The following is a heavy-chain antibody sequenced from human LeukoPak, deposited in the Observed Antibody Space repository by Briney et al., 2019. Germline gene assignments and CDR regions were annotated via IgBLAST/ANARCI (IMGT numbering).Heavy chain of an antibody. CDR1: GYTFTGYY. J-gene: IGHJ4*02. D-gene: IGHD6-13*01. Sequence: ASVKVSCKASGYTFTGYYMHWVRQAPGQGLEWMGWINPNSGGTNYAQKFQGWVTMTRDTSISTAYMELSRLRSDDTAVYYCARSHRLIAAAGPAGGYWGQGTLVTVSS. CDR2: INPNSGGT. CDR3: ARSHRLIAAAGPAGGY. V-gene: IGHV1-2*04.